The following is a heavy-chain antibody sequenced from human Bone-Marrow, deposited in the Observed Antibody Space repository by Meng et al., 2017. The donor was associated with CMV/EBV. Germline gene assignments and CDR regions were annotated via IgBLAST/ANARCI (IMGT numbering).Heavy chain of an antibody. CDR3: ARRKALWVGATTLGFDY. CDR2: INHSGST. J-gene: IGHJ4*02. CDR1: GGSFSGYY. Sequence: SETPSLTCAVYGGSFSGYYWSWIRQPPGKGLEWIGEINHSGSTNYNPSLKSRVTISVDTSKNQFSLKLSSVTAADTAVYYRARRKALWVGATTLGFDYWGQGTLVTVSS. V-gene: IGHV4-34*01. D-gene: IGHD1-26*01.